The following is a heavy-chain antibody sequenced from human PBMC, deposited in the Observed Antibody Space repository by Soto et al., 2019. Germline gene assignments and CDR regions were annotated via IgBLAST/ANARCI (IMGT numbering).Heavy chain of an antibody. CDR1: GYTFTSYF. V-gene: IGHV1-46*03. J-gene: IGHJ3*02. Sequence: ASVKVSCKASGYTFTSYFIHWVRQAPGQGLEWMGIINPSGGSTNYAQKFQGRVTMTSDTSTSTVYMELSSLRSDDTAVYYCAGDPANLLPDPFDIWGQGTMVTVSS. CDR3: AGDPANLLPDPFDI. CDR2: INPSGGST.